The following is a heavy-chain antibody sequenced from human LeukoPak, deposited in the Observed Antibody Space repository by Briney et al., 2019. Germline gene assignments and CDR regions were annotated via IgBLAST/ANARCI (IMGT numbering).Heavy chain of an antibody. CDR3: ARGSSMSYHDSSGYRYYFDY. V-gene: IGHV4-39*01. CDR1: GGSISSSSYY. CDR2: IYYSGST. J-gene: IGHJ4*02. D-gene: IGHD3-22*01. Sequence: PSETLSLTCTVSGGSISSSSYYWGWIRQPPGKGLEWIGSIYYSGSTYYNPSLKSRVTISVDTSKNQFSLKLSSVTAADTAVYYCARGSSMSYHDSSGYRYYFDYWGQGTLVTVSS.